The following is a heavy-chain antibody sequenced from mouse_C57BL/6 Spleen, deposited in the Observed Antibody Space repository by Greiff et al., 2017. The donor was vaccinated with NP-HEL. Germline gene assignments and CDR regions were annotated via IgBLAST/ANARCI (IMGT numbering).Heavy chain of an antibody. CDR2: ISSGSSTI. V-gene: IGHV5-17*01. CDR3: AMRYDYDVSYFDY. D-gene: IGHD2-4*01. CDR1: GFTFSDYG. J-gene: IGHJ2*01. Sequence: EVKLQESGGGLVKPGGSLKLSCAASGFTFSDYGMHWVRQAPEKGPEWVAYISSGSSTIYYADTVKGRFTISRDNAKNTLFLQMTSLRSEDTAMYYCAMRYDYDVSYFDYWGQGTTLTVSS.